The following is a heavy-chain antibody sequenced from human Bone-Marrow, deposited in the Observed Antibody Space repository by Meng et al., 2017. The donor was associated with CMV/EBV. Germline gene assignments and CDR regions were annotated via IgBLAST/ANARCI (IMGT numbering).Heavy chain of an antibody. CDR2: INPNSGGT. V-gene: IGHV1-2*02. Sequence: ASVKVSCKASGYTFTGYYMHWVRQAPGQGLEWMGWINPNSGGTNYAQKFQGRVTMTRDTSISTAYMELSRLRSDDTAVYYCVRDPDYGGLPTMGLFDPWGQGTLVTVSS. CDR3: VRDPDYGGLPTMGLFDP. D-gene: IGHD4-23*01. CDR1: GYTFTGYY. J-gene: IGHJ5*02.